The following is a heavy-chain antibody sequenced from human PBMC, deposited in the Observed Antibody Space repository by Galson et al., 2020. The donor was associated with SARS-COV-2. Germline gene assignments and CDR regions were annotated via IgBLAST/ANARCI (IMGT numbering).Heavy chain of an antibody. J-gene: IGHJ4*02. V-gene: IGHV3-15*01. CDR1: GFTFSNAW. CDR3: TTTPGGITIFGVVIIGPDY. Sequence: SCAASGFTFSNAWMSWVRQAPGKGLEWVGRIKSKTDGGTTDYAAPVKGRFTISRDDSKNTLYLQMNSLKTEDTAVYYCTTTPGGITIFGVVIIGPDYWGQGTLVTVSS. D-gene: IGHD3-3*01. CDR2: IKSKTDGGTT.